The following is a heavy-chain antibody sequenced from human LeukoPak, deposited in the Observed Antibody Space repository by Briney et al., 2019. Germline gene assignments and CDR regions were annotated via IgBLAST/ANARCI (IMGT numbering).Heavy chain of an antibody. CDR3: VRDLMGSGATTAYLHH. Sequence: GGSLRLSCTASGFTFSDYSMNWVRQAPGKGLEWVSSISRRSRHVYYAGSVKGRFTVSRDNAKNSLYLQMDSLRAEDMAVYFCVRDLMGSGATTAYLHHWGQGTLVTVSS. CDR1: GFTFSDYS. D-gene: IGHD4/OR15-4a*01. CDR2: ISRRSRHV. V-gene: IGHV3-21*01. J-gene: IGHJ1*01.